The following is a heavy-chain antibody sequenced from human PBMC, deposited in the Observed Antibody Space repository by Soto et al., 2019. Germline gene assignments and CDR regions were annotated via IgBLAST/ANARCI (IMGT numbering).Heavy chain of an antibody. CDR2: VDYSGNNQ. CDR3: VSWVSAHFDN. V-gene: IGHV3-23*05. CDR1: GFTVCNG. D-gene: IGHD2-8*01. Sequence: SLRLSFSASGFTVCNGMTWVRQAPGKGLEWISTVDYSGNNQHYADSVKGRFTISRDKSRNTIALQMSNLRAEDTALYYCVSWVSAHFDNWGQGTLVTVSS. J-gene: IGHJ4*02.